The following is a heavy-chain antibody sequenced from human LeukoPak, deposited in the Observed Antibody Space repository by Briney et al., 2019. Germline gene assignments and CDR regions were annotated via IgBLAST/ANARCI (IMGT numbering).Heavy chain of an antibody. CDR2: ISDDGSRH. CDR3: VKDRTGTYTLDY. CDR1: GFTFSNYA. J-gene: IGHJ4*02. D-gene: IGHD3-10*01. V-gene: IGHV3-30-3*01. Sequence: WGTLTLTCAVTGFTFSNYAIHWGRQAPGKGLEWVAFISDDGSRHHYADSVKGRFTISRDNSKNTLNLQMSSVRAEDTAVYYCVKDRTGTYTLDYWGQGTLVTVSS.